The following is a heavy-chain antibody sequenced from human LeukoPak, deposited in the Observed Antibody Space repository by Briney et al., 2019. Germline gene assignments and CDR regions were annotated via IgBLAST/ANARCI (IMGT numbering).Heavy chain of an antibody. CDR1: GFTFISYS. V-gene: IGHV3-21*01. CDR3: ARDPHYGGNSGSPP. D-gene: IGHD4-23*01. Sequence: PGGSLRLSCAASGFTFISYSMSWVRQAPGKGLEWVSSISSSGSYIHYAGSVKGRFTISRHNAKSSLYLQMNSLRDDDAALYYCARDPHYGGNSGSPPWGQGTLVTVSS. J-gene: IGHJ4*02. CDR2: ISSSGSYI.